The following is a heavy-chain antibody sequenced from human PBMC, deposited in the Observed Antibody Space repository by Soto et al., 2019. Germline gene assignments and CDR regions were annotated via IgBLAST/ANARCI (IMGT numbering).Heavy chain of an antibody. Sequence: SETLSLTCTVSGGSISSYYWSWIRQPPGKGLEWIGYIYYSGSTNYNPSLKSRVTISVDTSKNQFSLKLSSVTAADTAVYYCARAPRGNYGYPSYIDYWGQATLVTVSS. CDR3: ARAPRGNYGYPSYIDY. J-gene: IGHJ4*02. V-gene: IGHV4-59*01. D-gene: IGHD3-10*01. CDR1: GGSISSYY. CDR2: IYYSGST.